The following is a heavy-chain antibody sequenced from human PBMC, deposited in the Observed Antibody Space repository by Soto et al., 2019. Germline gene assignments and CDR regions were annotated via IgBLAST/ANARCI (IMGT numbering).Heavy chain of an antibody. V-gene: IGHV3-33*01. J-gene: IGHJ6*02. D-gene: IGHD4-17*01. CDR2: IWYDGSNK. CDR3: ARDSPYGDYVNALSSSADYGMDV. CDR1: GFTFSSYG. Sequence: GGSLRLSCAASGFTFSSYGMHWVRQAPGKGLEWVAVIWYDGSNKYYADSVKGRFTISRDNSKNKLYLQMNSMRAEDTSVYYCARDSPYGDYVNALSSSADYGMDVWGQGTTVTVSS.